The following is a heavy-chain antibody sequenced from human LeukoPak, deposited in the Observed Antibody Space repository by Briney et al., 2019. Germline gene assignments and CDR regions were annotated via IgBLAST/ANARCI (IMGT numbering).Heavy chain of an antibody. D-gene: IGHD3-3*01. Sequence: ASVKVSCKASGYTFTSYYMHWVRQAPGQGLEWMGIINPSGGSTSYAQKFQGRVTMTRDTSTSTVYMELSSLRSEDTAVYYCARFDFWSGYYYGMDVWGQGTAVTVSS. J-gene: IGHJ6*02. CDR2: INPSGGST. V-gene: IGHV1-46*01. CDR3: ARFDFWSGYYYGMDV. CDR1: GYTFTSYY.